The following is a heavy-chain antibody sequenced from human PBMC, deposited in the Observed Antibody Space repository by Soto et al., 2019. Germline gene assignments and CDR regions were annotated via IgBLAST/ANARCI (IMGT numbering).Heavy chain of an antibody. J-gene: IGHJ6*02. Sequence: EVHLVESGGTLVQPGGSLRLSCAASGFTFDTYWMNWVRQAPGKGPEWLSGINSYGTISSYADSVKGRFTISRDNARNTLSLQMNSLRADDTAVYYCARLSGDHSAFFSYGMDAWGQVTTVTVSS. D-gene: IGHD2-21*01. V-gene: IGHV3-74*01. CDR2: INSYGTIS. CDR3: ARLSGDHSAFFSYGMDA. CDR1: GFTFDTYW.